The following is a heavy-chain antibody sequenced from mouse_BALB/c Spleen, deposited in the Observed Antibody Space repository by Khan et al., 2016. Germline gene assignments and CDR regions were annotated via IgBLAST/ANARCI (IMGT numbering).Heavy chain of an antibody. Sequence: VQLQESGPGLVAPSQSLSITCTVSGFSLTNYDISWIRQPPGKGLEWLGVIWTGGDTNYNSAFMSRLSITKDNSKSQVFLKMNSLQTDDTAIYYCLRGGGSADGFAYWGQGTLVTVSA. D-gene: IGHD3-1*01. J-gene: IGHJ3*01. CDR1: GFSLTNYD. V-gene: IGHV2-9-2*01. CDR2: IWTGGDT. CDR3: LRGGGSADGFAY.